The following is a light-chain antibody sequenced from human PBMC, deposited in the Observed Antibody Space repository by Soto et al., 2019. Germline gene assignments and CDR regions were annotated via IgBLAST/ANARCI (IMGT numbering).Light chain of an antibody. J-gene: IGKJ5*01. CDR2: DAS. V-gene: IGKV3-11*01. CDR1: QRVSSN. CDR3: KQRSNPIT. Sequence: EIVMTQSPATLSVSPGERATLCCRASQRVSSNLAWYQQKPGQAPRLLISDASNRVTGILAGFSGSGSGADFTLTISSLEPEDFAVYYCKQRSNPITFGQGTRLEIK.